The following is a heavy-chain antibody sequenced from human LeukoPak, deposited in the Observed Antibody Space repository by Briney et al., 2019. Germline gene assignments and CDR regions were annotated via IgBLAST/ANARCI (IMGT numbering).Heavy chain of an antibody. CDR3: ARSMITFGGVIARFDY. CDR1: GGTFSSYA. V-gene: IGHV1-69*05. CDR2: IIPIFGTA. D-gene: IGHD3-16*02. J-gene: IGHJ4*02. Sequence: SVKVSXKASGGTFSSYAISWVRQAPGQGLEWMGGIIPIFGTANYAQKFQGRVTITTDESTSTAYMELSSLRSEDTAVYYCARSMITFGGVIARFDYWGQGTLVTVSS.